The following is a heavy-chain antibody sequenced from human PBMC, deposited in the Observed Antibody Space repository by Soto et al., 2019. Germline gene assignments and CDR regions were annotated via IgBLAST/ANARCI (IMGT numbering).Heavy chain of an antibody. J-gene: IGHJ4*02. CDR2: ISYDGSNK. Sequence: QVQLVESGGGVVQPGRSLRLSCAASGFTFSSYAMHWVRQAPGKGLEWVAVISYDGSNKYYADSVKGRFTISRDNSKNTLYLQMNSLRAEDTAVYYCARDVRGEGLFDYWGQGTLVTVSS. CDR3: ARDVRGEGLFDY. D-gene: IGHD3-10*01. CDR1: GFTFSSYA. V-gene: IGHV3-30-3*01.